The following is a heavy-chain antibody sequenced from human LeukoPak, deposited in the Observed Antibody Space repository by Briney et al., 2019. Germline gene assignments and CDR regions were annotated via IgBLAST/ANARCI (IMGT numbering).Heavy chain of an antibody. CDR3: ARGGAATVYYYYMDV. CDR2: MNPNSGNT. Sequence: GASVKVSCKASGYTFTSYDINWVRQATGHGLEWMGWMNPNSGNTGYAQKFQGRVTMTRNTSISTAYMELSSLRSEDTAVYYCARGGAATVYYYYMDVWGKGTTVTVSS. V-gene: IGHV1-8*01. D-gene: IGHD2-15*01. J-gene: IGHJ6*03. CDR1: GYTFTSYD.